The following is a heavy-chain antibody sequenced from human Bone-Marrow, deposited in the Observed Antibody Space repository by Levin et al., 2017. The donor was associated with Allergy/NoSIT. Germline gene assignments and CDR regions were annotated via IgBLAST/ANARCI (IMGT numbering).Heavy chain of an antibody. Sequence: GGSLRLSCAASGFTFSTHTMTWVRQAPGKGLEWVSAISASGASTYYADSVRGRFTISRDSSKDTVYLQMNGLRVEDTALYYCAKDHYGCHGSSGNCYGADYWGQGTLVTVSS. CDR1: GFTFSTHT. CDR3: AKDHYGCHGSSGNCYGADY. CDR2: ISASGAST. D-gene: IGHD3-22*01. J-gene: IGHJ4*02. V-gene: IGHV3-23*01.